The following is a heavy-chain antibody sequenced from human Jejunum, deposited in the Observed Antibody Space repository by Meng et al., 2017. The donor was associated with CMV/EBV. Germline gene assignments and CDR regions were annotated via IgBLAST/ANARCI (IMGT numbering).Heavy chain of an antibody. CDR2: IKQDGDEE. CDR1: GSYW. J-gene: IGHJ6*02. Sequence: GSYWKRWVRQAPGKGLEWVANIKQDGDEEYYVDSVKGRFTISRDNAKNSLYLQMNSLRAEDTAVYYCARDRYSYGRYYYYYAMDVWGQGTTVTVSS. D-gene: IGHD5-18*01. CDR3: ARDRYSYGRYYYYYAMDV. V-gene: IGHV3-7*01.